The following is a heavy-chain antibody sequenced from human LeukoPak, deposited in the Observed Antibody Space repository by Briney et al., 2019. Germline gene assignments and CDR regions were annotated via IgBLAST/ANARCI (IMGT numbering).Heavy chain of an antibody. CDR1: AFTLSELS. CDR2: FDLAGGQL. V-gene: IGHV1-24*01. D-gene: IGHD2-2*01. CDR3: ATGVICATTTCPGYRNYYFFMDV. J-gene: IGHJ6*03. Sequence: ASVKVSCKVSAFTLSELSMHWVRQAPGKGLEWVGGFDLAGGQLIYGQSFRGRVILTEDASTNTAFMEVTSMRPDDTAVYYCATGVICATTTCPGYRNYYFFMDVWGEGTAVTVSS.